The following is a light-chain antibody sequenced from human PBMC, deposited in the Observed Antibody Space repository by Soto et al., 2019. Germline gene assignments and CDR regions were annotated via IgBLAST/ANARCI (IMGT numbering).Light chain of an antibody. J-gene: IGKJ2*01. CDR1: QSVGSK. CDR3: QQYNDWPRHT. CDR2: AAS. Sequence: VMTQSPATLSVSPGERATLSCRASQSVGSKLAWYQQKPGQAPRLLIYAASTRASGVPLRVSGSGSGTEFSLNITSLQSEDFAVYYCQQYNDWPRHTFGQGTKLEL. V-gene: IGKV3D-15*01.